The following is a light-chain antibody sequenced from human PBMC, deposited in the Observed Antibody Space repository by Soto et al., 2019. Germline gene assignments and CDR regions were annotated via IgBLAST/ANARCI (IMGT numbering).Light chain of an antibody. J-gene: IGLJ2*01. Sequence: QSALTQPASGSGSPGQSITISFTGTSSDVGAYNYVSWYQQHPGKAPKLMIYDVTIRPSGVSNRFSGSKSGNTASLTISGLQAEDEADSYCTSWTTSTTMKFGGGTKLTVL. CDR3: TSWTTSTTMK. V-gene: IGLV2-14*01. CDR1: SSDVGAYNY. CDR2: DVT.